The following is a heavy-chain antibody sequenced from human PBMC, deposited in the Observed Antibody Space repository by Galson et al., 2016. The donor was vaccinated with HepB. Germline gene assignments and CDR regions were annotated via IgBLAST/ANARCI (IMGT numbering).Heavy chain of an antibody. Sequence: SETLSLTCAVYGGSFSDSYWSWIRQPPGKGLEWIGEINHSGNTNYNPSLKRRVTISVDTSKNQFSLKLSSVTAADTAVYYCARGGRPRIWGQGTMVTVSS. CDR1: GGSFSDSY. V-gene: IGHV4-34*01. CDR3: ARGGRPRI. CDR2: INHSGNT. J-gene: IGHJ3*02. D-gene: IGHD3-10*01.